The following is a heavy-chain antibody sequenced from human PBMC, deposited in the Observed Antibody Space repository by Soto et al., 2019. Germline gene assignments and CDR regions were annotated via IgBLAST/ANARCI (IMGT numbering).Heavy chain of an antibody. CDR3: ARDQKYNWNQNFDY. CDR2: ISYDGSNK. Sequence: LRLSCAASGFTFSSYAMHWVRQAPGKGLEWVAVISYDGSNKYYADSVKGRFTISRDNSKNTLYLQMNSLRAEDTAVYYCARDQKYNWNQNFDYWGQGTLVTVSS. J-gene: IGHJ4*02. D-gene: IGHD1-20*01. V-gene: IGHV3-30-3*01. CDR1: GFTFSSYA.